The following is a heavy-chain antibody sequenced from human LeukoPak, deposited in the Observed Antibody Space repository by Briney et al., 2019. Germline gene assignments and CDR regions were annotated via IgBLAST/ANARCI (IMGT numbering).Heavy chain of an antibody. V-gene: IGHV4-34*01. CDR1: GGSFSGYY. J-gene: IGHJ5*02. D-gene: IGHD5-12*01. CDR3: ATILPVATAAGWFDP. Sequence: SETLSLTCAVYGGSFSGYYWSWIRQPPGKGLEWIGEINHSGSTNYNPSLKSRVTISVDTSKNQFSLKLGSVTAADTAVYYCATILPVATAAGWFDPWGQGTLVTVSS. CDR2: INHSGST.